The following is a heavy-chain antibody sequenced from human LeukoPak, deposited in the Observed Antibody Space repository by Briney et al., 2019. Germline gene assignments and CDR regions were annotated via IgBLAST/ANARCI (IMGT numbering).Heavy chain of an antibody. D-gene: IGHD4-17*01. V-gene: IGHV1-2*06. J-gene: IGHJ4*02. CDR3: ARESLDYEVDY. CDR2: INPNSGGT. CDR1: GYTVTSYY. Sequence: RASVKVSCKASGYTVTSYYMHWVRQAPGQGLEWMGRINPNSGGTNYAQKFQGRVTMTRDTSISTAYMELSRLRSDDTAVYYCARESLDYEVDYWGQGTLVTVSS.